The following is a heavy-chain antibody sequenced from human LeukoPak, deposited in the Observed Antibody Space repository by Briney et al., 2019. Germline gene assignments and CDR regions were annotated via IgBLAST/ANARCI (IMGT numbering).Heavy chain of an antibody. CDR1: GFTFSSYS. CDR2: ISGSGGST. D-gene: IGHD6-19*01. Sequence: GGSLSLSCAASGFTFSSYSMTWVRQAPGKGLEWVSGISGSGGSTYYAGSVKGRFTISRDNSKNTLYMQMNSLRAEDTAVYYCSKDRSSGWLSTLAPFDYWGQGTLVTVSS. J-gene: IGHJ4*02. V-gene: IGHV3-23*01. CDR3: SKDRSSGWLSTLAPFDY.